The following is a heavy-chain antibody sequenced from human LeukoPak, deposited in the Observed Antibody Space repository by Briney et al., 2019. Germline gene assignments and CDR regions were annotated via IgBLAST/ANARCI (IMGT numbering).Heavy chain of an antibody. CDR3: ATETDHRVIILFEFAY. D-gene: IGHD3-3*01. CDR2: ISYDGSNT. CDR1: GFTFSSYG. J-gene: IGHJ4*02. Sequence: GRSLRLSCAAFGFTFSSYGMHWVRQAPGKGLEWVAVISYDGSNTYYADSVKGRFTISRDNSKNTLYLQMNSLRAEDTAVYYCATETDHRVIILFEFAYWGQGTLVTVSA. V-gene: IGHV3-30*03.